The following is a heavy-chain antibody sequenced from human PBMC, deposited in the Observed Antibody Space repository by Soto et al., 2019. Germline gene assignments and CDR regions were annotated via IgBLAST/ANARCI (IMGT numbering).Heavy chain of an antibody. Sequence: SVKVSCKASGGTFSSYTISWVRQAPGQGLEWMGRIIPILGIANYAQKFQGRVTITADKSTSTAYMELSSLRSEDTAVYYCARDMYDITGTVWFDPWGQGNLVTVSS. CDR1: GGTFSSYT. J-gene: IGHJ5*02. D-gene: IGHD1-7*01. V-gene: IGHV1-69*04. CDR3: ARDMYDITGTVWFDP. CDR2: IIPILGIA.